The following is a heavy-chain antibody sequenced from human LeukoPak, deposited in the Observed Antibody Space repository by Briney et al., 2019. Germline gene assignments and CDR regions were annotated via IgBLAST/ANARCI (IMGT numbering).Heavy chain of an antibody. CDR2: INPNSGGT. CDR1: AYTFTGYY. J-gene: IGHJ4*02. Sequence: ASVKVSCKTSAYTFTGYYMHWVRQAPGQGLEWMGWINPNSGGTNYAQKFQGRVTMTRDTSISTAYMELSRLRSDDTAVYYCARERCSGGSCYFHFDYWGQGTLVTVSS. CDR3: ARERCSGGSCYFHFDY. V-gene: IGHV1-2*02. D-gene: IGHD2-15*01.